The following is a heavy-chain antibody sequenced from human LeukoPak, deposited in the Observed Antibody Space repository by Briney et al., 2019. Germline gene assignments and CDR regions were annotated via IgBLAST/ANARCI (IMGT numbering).Heavy chain of an antibody. CDR2: ISSSGRTI. Sequence: GGSLRLSCAASGFTFTSYELNWVRQAPGKGLEWVSYISSSGRTIYYADSVKGRFTISRDNAKNSLYLQMNSLRAEDTAVYYCAREDASGFDYWGQGTLVTVSS. CDR3: AREDASGFDY. V-gene: IGHV3-48*03. D-gene: IGHD6-25*01. J-gene: IGHJ4*02. CDR1: GFTFTSYE.